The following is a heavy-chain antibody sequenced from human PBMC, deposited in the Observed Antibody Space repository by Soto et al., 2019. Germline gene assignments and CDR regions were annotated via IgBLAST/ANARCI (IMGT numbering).Heavy chain of an antibody. D-gene: IGHD6-19*01. CDR3: ACHVKDANGWYTLAY. Sequence: QVTLKESGPVLVKPTETLTLTCTVSGFSLSNIRVGVSWIRRPPGKALEWLAHVFSNDENSFSTSLMYRLTISKDTSRSQVVLTMANMDPVDTATYYCACHVKDANGWYTLAYWGQGIPVTVSS. CDR1: GFSLSNIRVG. CDR2: VFSNDEN. V-gene: IGHV2-26*04. J-gene: IGHJ4*02.